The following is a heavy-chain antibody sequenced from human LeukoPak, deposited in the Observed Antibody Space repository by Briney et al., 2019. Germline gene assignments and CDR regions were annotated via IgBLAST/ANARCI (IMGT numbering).Heavy chain of an antibody. CDR1: GFTFSDYY. V-gene: IGHV3-11*01. D-gene: IGHD7-27*01. J-gene: IGHJ4*02. CDR3: AREGGNWGEGYFDY. Sequence: AGGSLRLSCAASGFTFSDYYMSWIRQVPGKGLEWVSYITSSGDTIYYADSVKGRFTISRDIPENSVYLQMNSLRAEDTAVYYGAREGGNWGEGYFDYWGQGTLVTVSS. CDR2: ITSSGDTI.